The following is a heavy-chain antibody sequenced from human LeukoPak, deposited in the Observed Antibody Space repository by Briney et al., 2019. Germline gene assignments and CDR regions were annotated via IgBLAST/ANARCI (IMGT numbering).Heavy chain of an antibody. Sequence: SETLSLTCTVSGGSISSSSYYWGWIRQPPGKGLEWIGSIYYSGSTYYNPSLKSRVTISVDTSKNQFSLKLSSVTAADTAVYYCARHKASSGWYASYYFDYWGQGTLVTVSS. CDR3: ARHKASSGWYASYYFDY. CDR1: GGSISSSSYY. D-gene: IGHD6-13*01. V-gene: IGHV4-39*01. CDR2: IYYSGST. J-gene: IGHJ4*02.